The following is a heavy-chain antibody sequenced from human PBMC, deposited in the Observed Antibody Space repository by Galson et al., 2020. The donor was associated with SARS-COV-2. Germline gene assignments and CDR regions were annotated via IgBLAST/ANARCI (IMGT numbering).Heavy chain of an antibody. D-gene: IGHD4-17*01. Sequence: GGSLRLSCAASGFTFSSYAMSWVRQAPGKGLEWVSAISGSGGSTYYADSVKGRFTISRDNSKNTLYLQMNSLRAEDTAVYYCAKDTACYGDDGDAWDIWGQGTMVTVAS. CDR3: AKDTACYGDDGDAWDI. J-gene: IGHJ3*02. V-gene: IGHV3-23*01. CDR2: ISGSGGST. CDR1: GFTFSSYA.